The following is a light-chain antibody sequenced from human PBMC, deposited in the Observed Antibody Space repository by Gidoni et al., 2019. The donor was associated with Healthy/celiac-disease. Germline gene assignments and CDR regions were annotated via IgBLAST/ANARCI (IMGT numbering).Light chain of an antibody. Sequence: IRMTQSPSSFSASTGDRVTITCRASQGISSYLAWYQQKPGKAPKLLSYAASTLQSGVPSRFSGSGSGTDLTLTISCLQSEDFATYYCQQYYSYPLTFGGGTKVEIK. J-gene: IGKJ4*01. CDR2: AAS. V-gene: IGKV1-8*01. CDR3: QQYYSYPLT. CDR1: QGISSY.